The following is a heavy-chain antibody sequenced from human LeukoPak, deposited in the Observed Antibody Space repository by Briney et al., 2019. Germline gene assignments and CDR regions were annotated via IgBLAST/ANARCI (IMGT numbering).Heavy chain of an antibody. CDR1: GFTFSSYG. J-gene: IGHJ6*02. CDR3: AKDTVAGTYYYYGMDV. D-gene: IGHD6-19*01. V-gene: IGHV3-30*18. CDR2: MSYDGSNK. Sequence: GRSLRLSCAASGFTFSSYGMHWVRQAPGKGLEWVAVMSYDGSNKYYADSVKGRFTISRDNSKNTLYLQMNSLRAEDTAVYYCAKDTVAGTYYYYGMDVWGQGTTVTVSS.